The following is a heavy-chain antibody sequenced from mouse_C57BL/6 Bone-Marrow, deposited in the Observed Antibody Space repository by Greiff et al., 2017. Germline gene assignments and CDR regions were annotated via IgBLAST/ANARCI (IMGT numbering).Heavy chain of an antibody. CDR2: IDPSDSYT. J-gene: IGHJ1*03. D-gene: IGHD1-1*01. V-gene: IGHV1-59*01. CDR1: GYTFTSYW. CDR3: ASSSYSYSSSKGYFDV. Sequence: VQLQQPGAELVRPGTSVKLSCKASGYTFTSYWMHWVKQRPGQGLEWIGVIDPSDSYTNYNQKFKGKATLTVDTSFSTAYMQLSSLTSEDSAVYYCASSSYSYSSSKGYFDVWGTGTTVTGSS.